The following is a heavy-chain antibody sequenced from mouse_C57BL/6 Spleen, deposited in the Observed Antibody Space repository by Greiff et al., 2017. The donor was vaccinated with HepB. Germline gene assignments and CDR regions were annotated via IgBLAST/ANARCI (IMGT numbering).Heavy chain of an antibody. CDR2: IWTGGGT. Sequence: QVQLQQSGPGLVAPSQSLSITCTVSGFSLTSYAISWVRQPPGKGLEWLGVIWTGGGTNYNSALKSRLSISKENSKSQVFLKMNSLQTDDTARYYCARNSLWDGRAMDYWGQGTSVTVSS. J-gene: IGHJ4*01. D-gene: IGHD4-1*01. V-gene: IGHV2-9-1*01. CDR3: ARNSLWDGRAMDY. CDR1: GFSLTSYA.